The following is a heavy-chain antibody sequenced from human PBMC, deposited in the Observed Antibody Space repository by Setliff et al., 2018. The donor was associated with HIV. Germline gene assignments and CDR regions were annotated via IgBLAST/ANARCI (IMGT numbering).Heavy chain of an antibody. D-gene: IGHD2-15*01. J-gene: IGHJ3*02. CDR2: INHSGNT. CDR3: ARHLRPRGVAVSDAFDI. CDR1: GESFSAYF. Sequence: PSETLSLTCAVYGESFSAYFWSWIRQPPGKGLEWIGEINHSGNTNYNPSLKSRVTISVDTSKNQLSLKLRSVTAADTAVYYCARHLRPRGVAVSDAFDIWGQGTMVTVSS. V-gene: IGHV4-34*01.